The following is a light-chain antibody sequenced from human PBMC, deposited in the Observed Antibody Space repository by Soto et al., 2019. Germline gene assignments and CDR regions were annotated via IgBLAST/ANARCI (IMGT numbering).Light chain of an antibody. CDR2: DAS. Sequence: DIQMTQAPSSLSASVGHRVTITGRASQDISAYLNGYQHKPGRAPRLLIYDASSWEIGVPSRISGSGSATESPTTISRLQADDFATYYWQQYNSYFWTFGQGTKVDIK. CDR3: QQYNSYFWT. V-gene: IGKV1-39*01. CDR1: QDISAY. J-gene: IGKJ1*01.